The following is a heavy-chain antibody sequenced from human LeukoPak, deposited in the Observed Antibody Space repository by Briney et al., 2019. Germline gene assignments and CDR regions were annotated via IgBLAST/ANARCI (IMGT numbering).Heavy chain of an antibody. CDR2: INSNSGGP. Sequence: ASVKVSCKASGYTFTGYYMHWVRQAPGQGLEWMGRINSNSGGPDYAQKFQGRVTMTRDTSISTAYMELSRLRSDDTAVYYCARDRSGYSYGEPLDYWGQGTLVTVSS. CDR3: ARDRSGYSYGEPLDY. V-gene: IGHV1-2*06. D-gene: IGHD5-18*01. CDR1: GYTFTGYY. J-gene: IGHJ4*02.